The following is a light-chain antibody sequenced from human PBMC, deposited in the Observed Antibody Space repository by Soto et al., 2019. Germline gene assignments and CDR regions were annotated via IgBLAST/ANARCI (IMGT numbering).Light chain of an antibody. Sequence: DLQMTQSPSSQSASIGDRVTITCQASQDISNYLNWYQQKPGKAPKRLIYAASSLQSGVPSRFSGSGSGTEFTLTISSLQPEDFATYYCLQHNSYWWTFGQGTKV. CDR2: AAS. V-gene: IGKV1-17*01. CDR1: QDISNY. J-gene: IGKJ1*01. CDR3: LQHNSYWWT.